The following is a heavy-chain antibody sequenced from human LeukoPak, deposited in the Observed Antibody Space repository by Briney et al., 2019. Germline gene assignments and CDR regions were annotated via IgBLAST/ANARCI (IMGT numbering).Heavy chain of an antibody. D-gene: IGHD6-13*01. CDR3: ARVYGGIAAAGDYYYYYMDV. CDR1: GGTFSSYA. J-gene: IGHJ6*03. Sequence: GASVKVSCKASGGTFSSYAISWVRQAPGQRLEWMGGIIPIFGTANYAQKFQGRVTITADESTSTAYMELSSLRSEDTAVYYCARVYGGIAAAGDYYYYYMDVWGKGTTVTVSS. V-gene: IGHV1-69*13. CDR2: IIPIFGTA.